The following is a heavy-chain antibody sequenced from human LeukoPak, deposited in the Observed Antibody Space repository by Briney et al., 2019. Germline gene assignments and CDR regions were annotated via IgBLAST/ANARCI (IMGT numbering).Heavy chain of an antibody. CDR3: ASIRSMDGNWFDP. D-gene: IGHD2-2*01. CDR1: GSRFTSYW. Sequence: GEPLQIPSRGSGSRFTSYWFGGVRPAPPKGLEWMGFIYPGDSHTRYSPSCQGQVTTSADKSISTACLQWSSLKASQTAMYYIASIRSMDGNWFDPWGEGTQVTVS. V-gene: IGHV5-51*01. CDR2: IYPGDSHT. J-gene: IGHJ5*02.